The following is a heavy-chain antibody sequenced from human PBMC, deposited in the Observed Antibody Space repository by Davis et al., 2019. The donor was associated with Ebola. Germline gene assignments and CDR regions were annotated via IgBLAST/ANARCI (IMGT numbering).Heavy chain of an antibody. D-gene: IGHD5-12*01. J-gene: IGHJ5*02. CDR2: IKQDGSEK. V-gene: IGHV3-7*03. CDR3: AKDRWIPPVGWFDP. CDR1: GFTFSSYA. Sequence: GESLKISCATSGFTFSSYAMNWVHQAPGKGLEWVANIKQDGSEKYYVDSVKGRFTISRDNSKNTLYLQMNSLRAEDTAVYYCAKDRWIPPVGWFDPWGQGTLVTVSS.